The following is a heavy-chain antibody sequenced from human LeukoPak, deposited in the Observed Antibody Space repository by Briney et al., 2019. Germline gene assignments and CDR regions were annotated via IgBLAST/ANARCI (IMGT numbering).Heavy chain of an antibody. D-gene: IGHD3-10*01. CDR1: GGTFSSYA. V-gene: IGHV1-69*04. CDR3: AIASIYYGSGSYYRGGDY. J-gene: IGHJ4*02. Sequence: ASVKVSCKASGGTFSSYAISWVRQAPGQGLEWMGRIIPILGIANYAQKFQGRVTITADKSTSTAYMGLSSLRSEDPAVYYFAIASIYYGSGSYYRGGDYWGQGTLVTVSS. CDR2: IIPILGIA.